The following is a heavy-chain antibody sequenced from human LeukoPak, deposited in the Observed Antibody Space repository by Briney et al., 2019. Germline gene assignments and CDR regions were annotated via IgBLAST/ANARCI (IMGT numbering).Heavy chain of an antibody. D-gene: IGHD3-10*01. CDR1: GYTFTGYY. CDR2: INPSGGST. V-gene: IGHV1-46*01. J-gene: IGHJ4*02. CDR3: ARDGLDYGSGIDY. Sequence: ASVKVSCKASGYTFTGYYMHWVRQAPGQGLEWMGIINPSGGSTSYAQKFQGRVTMTRDTSTGTVYMELSSLRSEDTAVYYCARDGLDYGSGIDYWGQGTLVTVSS.